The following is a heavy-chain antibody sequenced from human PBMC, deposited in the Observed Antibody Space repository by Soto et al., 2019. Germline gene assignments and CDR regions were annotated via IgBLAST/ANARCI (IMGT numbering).Heavy chain of an antibody. D-gene: IGHD2-2*01. CDR2: IIPIFGTA. J-gene: IGHJ4*02. Sequence: SSVNVSFTASGGTFSRYAVSWVRQAPGQGLEWMGGIIPIFGTANYAQKFQGRVTITADESTSTAYMELSSLRSEDTAVYYCARSGSRLGYCSSTSCYAEDYWGQGTLVTVSP. CDR3: ARSGSRLGYCSSTSCYAEDY. V-gene: IGHV1-69*13. CDR1: GGTFSRYA.